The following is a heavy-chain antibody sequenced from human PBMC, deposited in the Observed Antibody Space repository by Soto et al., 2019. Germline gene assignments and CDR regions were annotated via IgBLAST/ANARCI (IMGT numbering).Heavy chain of an antibody. V-gene: IGHV1-69*01. CDR1: GGTFSTYP. Sequence: QVQLVQSGAEVKKPGSSVKVSCKASGGTFSTYPVSWLRQAPGQGLQWMGGIIPITGRPDYAQKFQDRVTINADESTSTAYMELSSLRSEDTAVYYCARASKNILGVLYYFEFWGQGTLVTVSS. D-gene: IGHD3-10*01. J-gene: IGHJ4*02. CDR3: ARASKNILGVLYYFEF. CDR2: IIPITGRP.